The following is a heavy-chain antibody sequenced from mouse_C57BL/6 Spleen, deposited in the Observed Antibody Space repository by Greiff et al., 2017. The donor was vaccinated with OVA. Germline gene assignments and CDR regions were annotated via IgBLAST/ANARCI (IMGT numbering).Heavy chain of an antibody. V-gene: IGHV5-17*01. Sequence: EVQLVESGGGLVKPGGSLKLSCAASGFTFSDYGMHWVRQAPEQGLEWVAYISSGSSTIYYADTVKGRSTLSRDNAKNTLFLQMTRLRSEDAAMYYCARPSDGNYVAMDYWGQGTSVTVSS. CDR2: ISSGSSTI. D-gene: IGHD2-1*01. J-gene: IGHJ4*01. CDR3: ARPSDGNYVAMDY. CDR1: GFTFSDYG.